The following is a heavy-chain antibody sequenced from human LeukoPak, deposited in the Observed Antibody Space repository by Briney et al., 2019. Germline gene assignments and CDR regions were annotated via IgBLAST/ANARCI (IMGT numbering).Heavy chain of an antibody. J-gene: IGHJ4*02. V-gene: IGHV4-34*01. CDR3: ARVTGYMVEDFFDY. CDR1: GGSFSGYY. Sequence: PSETLSLTCAVYGGSFSGYYWSWIRQPPGKGLEWIGEINHSGSTNYNPSLKSRVTISVDTSKNQFSLKLSSVTAADTAVYYCARVTGYMVEDFFDYWGQGTLVTVSS. D-gene: IGHD3-9*01. CDR2: INHSGST.